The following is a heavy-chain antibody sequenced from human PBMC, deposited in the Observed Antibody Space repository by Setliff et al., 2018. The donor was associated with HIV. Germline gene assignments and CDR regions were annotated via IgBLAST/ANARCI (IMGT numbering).Heavy chain of an antibody. CDR1: GYTFTSYG. J-gene: IGHJ4*02. D-gene: IGHD4-17*01. Sequence: SVKVSCKASGYTFTSYGISWVRQAPGQGLEWMGRIIPIFGTTNHAQKFQGRVTITADKSTSTAYMELSSLRSEDTAVYYCAREGGGHSTAFDYWGQGTLVTVSS. V-gene: IGHV1-69*06. CDR2: IIPIFGTT. CDR3: AREGGGHSTAFDY.